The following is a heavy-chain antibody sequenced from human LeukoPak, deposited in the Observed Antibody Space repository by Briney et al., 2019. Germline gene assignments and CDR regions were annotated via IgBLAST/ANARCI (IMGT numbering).Heavy chain of an antibody. CDR2: ISGSGGNT. J-gene: IGHJ3*02. CDR3: ARDPWDI. Sequence: GGSLRLSCAASGLTFSNYWMSWVRQAPGKGLEWVSTISGSGGNTYYADSVKGRFTISRDNAKNTLYLQMNSLRAEDTAVYYCARDPWDIWGQGTMVTVSS. CDR1: GLTFSNYW. V-gene: IGHV3-23*01.